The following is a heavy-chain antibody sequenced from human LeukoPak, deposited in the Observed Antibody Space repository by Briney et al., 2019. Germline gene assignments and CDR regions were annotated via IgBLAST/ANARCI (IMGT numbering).Heavy chain of an antibody. Sequence: GGSLRLSCAASGFTFTNYAMNWVRQAPGKGLEWVSAVSGNGRTTYYADSVKGRFTISRDNSQNTLYVQMDSLRAEDTAVYYCAKGWRLIAAAGTDYWGQGTLVTVSS. CDR2: VSGNGRTT. J-gene: IGHJ4*02. CDR1: GFTFTNYA. V-gene: IGHV3-23*01. CDR3: AKGWRLIAAAGTDY. D-gene: IGHD6-13*01.